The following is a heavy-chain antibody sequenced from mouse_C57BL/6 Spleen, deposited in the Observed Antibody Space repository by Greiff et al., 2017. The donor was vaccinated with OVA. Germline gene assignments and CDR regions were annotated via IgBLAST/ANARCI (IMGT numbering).Heavy chain of an antibody. CDR1: GYAFTNYL. V-gene: IGHV1-54*01. Sequence: VQLQQSGAELVRPGTSVKVSCKASGYAFTNYLIEWVKQRPGQGLEWIGVINPGSGGTNYNEKFKGKATLTADKSSSTAYMQLSSLTSEDSAVYFGARKLAHWYFDVWGTGTTVTVSS. CDR3: ARKLAHWYFDV. CDR2: INPGSGGT. J-gene: IGHJ1*03.